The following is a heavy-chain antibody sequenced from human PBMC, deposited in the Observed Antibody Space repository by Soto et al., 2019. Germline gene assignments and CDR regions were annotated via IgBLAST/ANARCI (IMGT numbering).Heavy chain of an antibody. Sequence: GSLRLSCAASGFTFTSCAMSWVRQAPGKGLEWVSAISGTASNTHHADSVKGRFTISRDISKNTLYLQMNSLRAEDTAVYYCAKGDWDYIAGHFDYWGQGTLVTVSS. CDR3: AKGDWDYIAGHFDY. CDR1: GFTFTSCA. CDR2: ISGTASNT. V-gene: IGHV3-23*01. J-gene: IGHJ4*02. D-gene: IGHD1-7*01.